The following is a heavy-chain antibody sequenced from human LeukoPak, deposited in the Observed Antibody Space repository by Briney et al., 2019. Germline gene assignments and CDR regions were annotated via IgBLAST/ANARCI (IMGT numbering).Heavy chain of an antibody. CDR3: ASGEYSRTRLGY. D-gene: IGHD6-6*01. V-gene: IGHV1-18*01. Sequence: ASVKVSCKASGYTFTSYGISWVRQAPGQGLEWMGWISAYNGNTNYAQKLQGRVTMTTNTSTSTAYMELRSLRSDDTAVYYCASGEYSRTRLGYWGQGTLVTVSS. J-gene: IGHJ4*02. CDR2: ISAYNGNT. CDR1: GYTFTSYG.